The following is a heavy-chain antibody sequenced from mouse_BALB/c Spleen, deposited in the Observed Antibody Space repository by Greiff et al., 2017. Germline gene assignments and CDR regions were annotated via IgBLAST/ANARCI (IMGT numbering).Heavy chain of an antibody. CDR3: ARGGGDYYAMDY. Sequence: EVKLMESGGGLVKPGGSLKLSCAASGSTFSDYYMYWVRQTPEKRLEWVATISDGGSYTYYPDSVKGRFTISRDNAKNNLYLQMSSLKSEDTAMYYCARGGGDYYAMDYWGQGTSVTVSS. CDR2: ISDGGSYT. CDR1: GSTFSDYY. V-gene: IGHV5-4*02. J-gene: IGHJ4*01.